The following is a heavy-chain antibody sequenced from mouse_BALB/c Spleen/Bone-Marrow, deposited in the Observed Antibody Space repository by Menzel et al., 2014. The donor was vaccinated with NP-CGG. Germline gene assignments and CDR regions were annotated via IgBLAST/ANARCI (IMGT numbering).Heavy chain of an antibody. CDR3: ARLNCYGNLFV. CDR2: INPDSSTI. J-gene: IGHJ1*01. Sequence: EVKLQESGGGLVQPGGSLKLSCAASGFDFSRYWMSWVRQAPGKGLEWIGEINPDSSTISYTPSLKDKFIISRDNAKNTLYLQMSKVRSEDTALYYCARLNCYGNLFVWGAGTTVTVSS. D-gene: IGHD1-1*01. V-gene: IGHV4-1*02. CDR1: GFDFSRYW.